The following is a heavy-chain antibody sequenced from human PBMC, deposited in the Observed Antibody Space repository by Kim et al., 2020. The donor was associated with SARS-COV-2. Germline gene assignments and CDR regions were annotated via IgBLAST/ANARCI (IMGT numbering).Heavy chain of an antibody. CDR3: ARGGQDPKNGAFDY. Sequence: SETLSLTCAVYGGSFSGYYWSWIRQPPGKGLEWIGEINHSGSTNYNPSLKSRVTISVDTSKNQFSLKLSSVTAADTAVYYCARGGQDPKNGAFDYWGQGTLVTVSS. D-gene: IGHD4-17*01. CDR2: INHSGST. CDR1: GGSFSGYY. J-gene: IGHJ4*02. V-gene: IGHV4-34*01.